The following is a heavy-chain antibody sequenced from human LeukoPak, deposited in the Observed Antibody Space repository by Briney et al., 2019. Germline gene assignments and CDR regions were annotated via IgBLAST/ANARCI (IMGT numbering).Heavy chain of an antibody. CDR2: ISYDGSNK. V-gene: IGHV3-30-3*01. CDR3: ARDSSGWSPRYFDY. CDR1: GFTFSSYA. Sequence: GGSLRLSCAASGFTFSSYAMHWVRQAPGKGLEWVAVISYDGSNKYYADSVKGRFTISRDNAKNSLYLQMNSLRAEDTAVYYCARDSSGWSPRYFDYWGQGTLVTVSS. D-gene: IGHD6-19*01. J-gene: IGHJ4*02.